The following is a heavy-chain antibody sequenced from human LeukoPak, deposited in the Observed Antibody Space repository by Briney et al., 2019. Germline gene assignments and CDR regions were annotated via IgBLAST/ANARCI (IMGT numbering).Heavy chain of an antibody. CDR1: GGSISSHY. Sequence: SETLPLTCTVSGGSISSHYWNWIRQPPGKGLEWIGHIYYSGSTTYNPSLKSRVTISVDTSMNQFSLKLSSVTAADTAVYYCARALSGYLVAFDYWGQGALVTVSS. CDR2: IYYSGST. J-gene: IGHJ4*02. D-gene: IGHD3-22*01. V-gene: IGHV4-59*11. CDR3: ARALSGYLVAFDY.